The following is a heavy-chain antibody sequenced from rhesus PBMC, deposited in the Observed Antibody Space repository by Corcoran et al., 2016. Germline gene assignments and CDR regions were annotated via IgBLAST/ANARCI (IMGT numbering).Heavy chain of an antibody. J-gene: IGHJ6*01. CDR2: MATWGGRN. D-gene: IGHD6-13*01. Sequence: QVQLQESGPGLVKPSETLSLTCAVSAGSIFSSNWWTWIRPPPGKGLEWIGNMATWGGRNYSNPSLVGRVIGSRDTTKNQLSLNRGSVTAAGTAVYLCASLLAGRGVDSWGRGVVVTVSS. CDR1: AGSIFSSNW. CDR3: ASLLAGRGVDS. V-gene: IGHV4-65*02.